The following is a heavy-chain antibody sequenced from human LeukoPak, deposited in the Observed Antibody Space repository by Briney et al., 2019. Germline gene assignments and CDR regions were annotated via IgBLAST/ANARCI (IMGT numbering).Heavy chain of an antibody. CDR2: IYPGDSDT. D-gene: IGHD3/OR15-3a*01. CDR1: GYSFTSYW. Sequence: GESLKISCKGSGYSFTSYWIGWVRQMPGKGLEWMGIIYPGDSDTRYSPSFQGQVTISADKSISTAYLQWSSLTASDTAMYYSARMIFGVVKAGAFDIWGQGTMVTVSS. J-gene: IGHJ3*02. CDR3: ARMIFGVVKAGAFDI. V-gene: IGHV5-51*01.